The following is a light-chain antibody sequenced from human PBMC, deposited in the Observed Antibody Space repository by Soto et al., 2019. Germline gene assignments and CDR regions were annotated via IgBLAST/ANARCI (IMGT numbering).Light chain of an antibody. V-gene: IGLV1-44*01. CDR2: SND. J-gene: IGLJ2*01. CDR3: ATWDDSLNGVV. Sequence: QSVLTQPPSASGTPGQRVSISCSGGSSNIGTNTVNWYQHLPGTAPKLLIFSNDERPSGVPDRFSGSKSGTSASLAISGLQSDDEADYYCATWDDSLNGVVFAGGT. CDR1: SSNIGTNT.